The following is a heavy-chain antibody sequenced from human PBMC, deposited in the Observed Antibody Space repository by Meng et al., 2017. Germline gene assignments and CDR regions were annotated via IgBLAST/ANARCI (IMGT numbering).Heavy chain of an antibody. D-gene: IGHD3-9*01. CDR2: INHSGST. Sequence: QVQLQEGGPGLFKPSETPSLTCAVYGGSFSGYYWSWIRQPPGKGLEWIGEINHSGSTNYNPSLKSRVTISVDTSKNQFSLKLSSVTAADTAVYYCARGRYFDWLSYRYYFDYWGQGTLVTVSS. V-gene: IGHV4-34*01. J-gene: IGHJ4*02. CDR1: GGSFSGYY. CDR3: ARGRYFDWLSYRYYFDY.